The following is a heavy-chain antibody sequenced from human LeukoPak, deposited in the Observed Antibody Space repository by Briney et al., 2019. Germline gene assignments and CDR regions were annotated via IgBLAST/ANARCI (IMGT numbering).Heavy chain of an antibody. CDR3: ASGGTLFDY. D-gene: IGHD1-1*01. J-gene: IGHJ4*02. CDR1: GFTFSTYE. Sequence: GGSLRLSCAASGFTFSTYEMNWVRQPPGKGLEWVSYITSSGSTIYYADSVKGRFTISRDNAKNSLYLQMSSLRAEDTAVYYCASGGTLFDYWGQGTQVTVSS. CDR2: ITSSGSTI. V-gene: IGHV3-48*03.